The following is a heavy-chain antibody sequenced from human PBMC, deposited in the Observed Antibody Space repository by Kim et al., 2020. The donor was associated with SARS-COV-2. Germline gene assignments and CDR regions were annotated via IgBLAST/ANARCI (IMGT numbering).Heavy chain of an antibody. Sequence: SETLSLTCTVSGGSISSYYWSWIRQPPGKGLEWIGYIYYSGSTNYNPSLKSRVTISVDTSKNQFSLKLSSVTAADTAVYYCARHQNYDILTGNDAFDIWGQGTMVTVSS. V-gene: IGHV4-59*08. CDR3: ARHQNYDILTGNDAFDI. CDR2: IYYSGST. J-gene: IGHJ3*02. D-gene: IGHD3-9*01. CDR1: GGSISSYY.